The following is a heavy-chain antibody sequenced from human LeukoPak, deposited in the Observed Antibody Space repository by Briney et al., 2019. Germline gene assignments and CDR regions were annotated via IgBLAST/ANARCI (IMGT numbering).Heavy chain of an antibody. CDR3: ARDRASGYYYSFDY. CDR2: IWFDGSNK. V-gene: IGHV3-33*01. J-gene: IGHJ4*02. CDR1: GFTFSTYG. D-gene: IGHD3-22*01. Sequence: HPGRSPRLSCAASGFTFSTYGMHWVRQAPGKGLEWVAVIWFDGSNKYYVDSVKGRFTISRDNSKNTLYLQMNSLRAEDTAVYFCARDRASGYYYSFDYWGQGTLVTVSS.